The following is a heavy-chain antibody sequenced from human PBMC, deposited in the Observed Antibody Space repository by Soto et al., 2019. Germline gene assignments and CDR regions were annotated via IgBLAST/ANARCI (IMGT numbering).Heavy chain of an antibody. Sequence: PSETLSLTCAVSGGSISSYYWSWIRQTAGKGLEWIGRIYPSGNTNYNPSLNSRVTMSIDTSKNQLSLKLRSVTAADTAVYFCAGDEGYYYSGVDVWGQGTAVTVSS. V-gene: IGHV4-4*07. J-gene: IGHJ6*02. CDR2: IYPSGNT. CDR1: GGSISSYY. CDR3: AGDEGYYYSGVDV.